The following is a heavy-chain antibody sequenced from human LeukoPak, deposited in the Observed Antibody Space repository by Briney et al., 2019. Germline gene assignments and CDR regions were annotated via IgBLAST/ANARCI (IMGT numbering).Heavy chain of an antibody. J-gene: IGHJ4*02. CDR2: ISSSSSTI. CDR3: ARRKAGGSLDY. Sequence: GGSLRLSCAASGFTFSSYSMNWIRQAPGKGLEWVSYISSSSSTIYYADSVKGRFTISRDNAKNSLYLQMNSLRAEDTAVYYCARRKAGGSLDYWGQGTPVTVSS. D-gene: IGHD3-16*01. CDR1: GFTFSSYS. V-gene: IGHV3-48*04.